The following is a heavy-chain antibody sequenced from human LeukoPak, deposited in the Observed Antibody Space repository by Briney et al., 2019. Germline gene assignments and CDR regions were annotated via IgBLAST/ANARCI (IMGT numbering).Heavy chain of an antibody. V-gene: IGHV3-30*02. D-gene: IGHD6-13*01. Sequence: GGSLRLSCGASGFSFSNYGMHWVRQAPGKGLEWVALIRDDGSDKYYADSVKGRFTISRDNSKNTLYLQMNSLRAEDTAVYYCAKDRSSSWSFDYWSQGALVTVSS. J-gene: IGHJ4*02. CDR1: GFSFSNYG. CDR3: AKDRSSSWSFDY. CDR2: IRDDGSDK.